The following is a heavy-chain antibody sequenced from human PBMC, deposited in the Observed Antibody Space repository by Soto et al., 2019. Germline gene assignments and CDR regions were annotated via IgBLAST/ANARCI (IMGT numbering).Heavy chain of an antibody. CDR2: INHSGST. Sequence: SETLSLTCAVYGGSFSGYYWSWIRQPPGKXLEWIGEINHSGSTNYNPSLKSRVTISVDTSKNQFSLKLSSVTAADTAVYYCARGPAYCGGDCGNYYYYGMDVWGQGTTVTVSS. D-gene: IGHD2-21*02. V-gene: IGHV4-34*01. J-gene: IGHJ6*02. CDR3: ARGPAYCGGDCGNYYYYGMDV. CDR1: GGSFSGYY.